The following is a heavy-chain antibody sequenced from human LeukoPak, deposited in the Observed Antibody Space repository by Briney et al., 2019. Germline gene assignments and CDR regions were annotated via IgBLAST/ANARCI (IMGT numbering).Heavy chain of an antibody. Sequence: GGSLRLSCAASGFTFSSYEMNWVRQAPGKGPEWVSYISSSGSTIYYADSVKGRFTISRDNAKNSLYLQMNSLRAEDTAVYYCARDDGRVAAFDIWGQGTMVTVSS. CDR1: GFTFSSYE. V-gene: IGHV3-48*03. D-gene: IGHD5-24*01. CDR3: ARDDGRVAAFDI. CDR2: ISSSGSTI. J-gene: IGHJ3*02.